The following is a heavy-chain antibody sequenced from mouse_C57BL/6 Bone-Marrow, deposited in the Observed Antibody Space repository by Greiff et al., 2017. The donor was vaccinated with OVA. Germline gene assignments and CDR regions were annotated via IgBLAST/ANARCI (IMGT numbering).Heavy chain of an antibody. V-gene: IGHV1-5*01. J-gene: IGHJ4*01. CDR3: TRGGVYSPYAMDY. CDR1: GYTFTSYW. D-gene: IGHD2-12*01. CDR2: IYPGNSST. Sequence: EVQLQQSGTVLVRPGASVKMSCKTSGYTFTSYWMEWVKQRPGQGLEWIGAIYPGNSSTSYNQKFKGKAKLTAVTSASTAYMELSSLTKEDSAVYYGTRGGVYSPYAMDYWGQGTSVTVSS.